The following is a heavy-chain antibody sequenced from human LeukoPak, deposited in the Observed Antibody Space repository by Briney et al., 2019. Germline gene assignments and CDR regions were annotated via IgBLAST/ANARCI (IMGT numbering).Heavy chain of an antibody. CDR1: GGTFSSYA. J-gene: IGHJ6*03. D-gene: IGHD2-2*02. CDR3: ARGGAIGGYYMDV. Sequence: SVKVSCKASGGTFSSYAISWVRQAPGQGLEWMGRIIPIFGTANYAQKFQGRVTITTDESTSTAYMELSSLRSEDTAGYYCARGGAIGGYYMDVWGKGTTVTVSS. CDR2: IIPIFGTA. V-gene: IGHV1-69*05.